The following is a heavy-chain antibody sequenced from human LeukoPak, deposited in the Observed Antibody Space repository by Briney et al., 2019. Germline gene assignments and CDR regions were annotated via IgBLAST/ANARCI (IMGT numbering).Heavy chain of an antibody. CDR3: AGAIDYGDSYYFDY. CDR2: IYHSGST. CDR1: GGSISSGGYS. Sequence: SQTLSLTCAVSGGSISSGGYSWSWIRQPPGKGLEWIGYIYHSGSTYYNPSLKSRVTISVDRSKNQFSLKLSSVTAADTAVYYCAGAIDYGDSYYFDYWGRGTLVTVSS. D-gene: IGHD4-17*01. V-gene: IGHV4-30-2*01. J-gene: IGHJ4*02.